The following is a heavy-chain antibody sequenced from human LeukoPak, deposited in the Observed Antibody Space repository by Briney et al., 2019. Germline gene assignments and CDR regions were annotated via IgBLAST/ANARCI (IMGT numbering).Heavy chain of an antibody. CDR1: GGSINSYY. CDR3: ARALRYFDY. D-gene: IGHD5-12*01. CDR2: IYYSRST. J-gene: IGHJ4*02. V-gene: IGHV4-59*01. Sequence: SETLSLTCTVSGGSINSYYWSWIRQPPGKGLEWIGYIYYSRSTNYNPSLKSRVTISADTSKNQFSLRLSSVTAADTAVYYCARALRYFDYWGQGTLVTVSS.